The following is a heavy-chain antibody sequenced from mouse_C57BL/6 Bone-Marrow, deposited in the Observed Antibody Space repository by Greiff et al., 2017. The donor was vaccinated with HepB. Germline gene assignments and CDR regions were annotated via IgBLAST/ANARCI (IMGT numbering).Heavy chain of an antibody. Sequence: EVQLVESGGDLVKPGGSLKLSCAASGFTFSSYGMSWVRQTPDKRLEWVATISSGGSYTYYPDSVKGRSTISRDNAKNTLYLQMSSLKSEDTAMYYCARRGGNSLYAMDYWGQGTSVTVSS. D-gene: IGHD2-1*01. CDR2: ISSGGSYT. V-gene: IGHV5-6*01. CDR1: GFTFSSYG. J-gene: IGHJ4*01. CDR3: ARRGGNSLYAMDY.